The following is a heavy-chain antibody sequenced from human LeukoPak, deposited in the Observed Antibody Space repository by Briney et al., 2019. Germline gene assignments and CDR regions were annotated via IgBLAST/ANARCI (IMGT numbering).Heavy chain of an antibody. V-gene: IGHV3-74*01. CDR3: VRDWDHFDFDS. D-gene: IGHD3-9*01. CDR1: GFTFSNYW. Sequence: GGSLRLSCAASGFTFSNYWVHWVRQAPGKGLVWVSRIKGDGSHTIYADSVKGPFTISRDNAKNTLYLQMKSLRAEDTAVYYCVRDWDHFDFDSWGLGTLVTVSS. J-gene: IGHJ5*01. CDR2: IKGDGSHT.